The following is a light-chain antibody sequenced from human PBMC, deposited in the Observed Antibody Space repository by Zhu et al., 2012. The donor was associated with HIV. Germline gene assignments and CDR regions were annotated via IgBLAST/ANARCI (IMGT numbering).Light chain of an antibody. CDR3: QQCEAGPRK. Sequence: EIVMTQSPATLSVSPGERVTLSCRASQNIKNNLAWYQQKSGQAPRLLIRGASSRVTGVPDRFRGSGYGTEFTLTINSMQSEDFAVYFCQQCEAGPRKFGQGTTVEI. J-gene: IGKJ1*01. CDR1: QNIKNN. CDR2: GAS. V-gene: IGKV3-15*01.